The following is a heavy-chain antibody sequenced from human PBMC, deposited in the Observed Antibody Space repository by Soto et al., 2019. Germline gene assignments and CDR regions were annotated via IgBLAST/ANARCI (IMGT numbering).Heavy chain of an antibody. CDR1: GGSISSYY. Sequence: PSETLSLTCTVSGGSISSYYWSWIRQPPGKGLEWIGYIYYSGSTNYNPSLKSRVTISVDTSKNQFSLKLSSVTAADTAVYYCARHSATVTTFLGMDVWGQGTTVTVSS. CDR2: IYYSGST. J-gene: IGHJ6*02. V-gene: IGHV4-59*08. CDR3: ARHSATVTTFLGMDV. D-gene: IGHD4-17*01.